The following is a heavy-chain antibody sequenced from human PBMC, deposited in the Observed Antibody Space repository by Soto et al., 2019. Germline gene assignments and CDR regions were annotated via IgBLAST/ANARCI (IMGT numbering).Heavy chain of an antibody. V-gene: IGHV3-74*01. CDR2: INSDGSST. CDR1: GFTFSSYW. CDR3: ARARDFWSGYNNWFDP. J-gene: IGHJ5*02. Sequence: EVQLVESGGGLVQPGGSLRLSCAASGFTFSSYWMHWVRQAPGKGLVWVSRINSDGSSTSYADSVKGRFTISRDNAKNTLYLQMNSLRAEDTAVYYCARARDFWSGYNNWFDPWLQETLVTVSS. D-gene: IGHD3-3*01.